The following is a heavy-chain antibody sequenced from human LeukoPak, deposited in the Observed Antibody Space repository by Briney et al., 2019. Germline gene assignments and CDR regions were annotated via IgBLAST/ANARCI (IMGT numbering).Heavy chain of an antibody. D-gene: IGHD6-13*01. CDR2: IYYSGST. J-gene: IGHJ4*02. CDR1: GGSISSYY. V-gene: IGHV4-59*08. Sequence: SETLSLTCTVSGGSISSYYWSWIRQPPGKGLEWIGYIYYSGSTNYNPSLKSRVTISVDTSKNQFSLKLSSVTAADTAVYYCARHVVDGSSWYVHWGQGTLVTVSS. CDR3: ARHVVDGSSWYVH.